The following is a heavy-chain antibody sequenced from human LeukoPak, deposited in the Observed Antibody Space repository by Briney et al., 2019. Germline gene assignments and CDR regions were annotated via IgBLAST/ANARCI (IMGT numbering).Heavy chain of an antibody. J-gene: IGHJ4*02. CDR2: ITSSSSYI. Sequence: GGSLRLSCAASGFTFSSYEMNWVRQAPGKGLEWVSSITSSSSYIYYADSLKGRFTISRDNAKNSLYLQMNSLRAEDTAVYYCAREPSNYGDHYFDYWGQGTLVTVSS. CDR1: GFTFSSYE. V-gene: IGHV3-21*01. D-gene: IGHD4-17*01. CDR3: AREPSNYGDHYFDY.